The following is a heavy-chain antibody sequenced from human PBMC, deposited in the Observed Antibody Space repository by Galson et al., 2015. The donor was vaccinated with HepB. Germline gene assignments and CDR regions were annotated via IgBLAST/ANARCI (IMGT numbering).Heavy chain of an antibody. V-gene: IGHV1-2*02. CDR3: VTRGYHDPGQGY. CDR2: INPTSGAT. J-gene: IGHJ4*02. D-gene: IGHD3-3*01. Sequence: SVKVSCKASGYTFTTYYITWVRQAPGQGLEWMGWINPTSGATNYGQKFQDRVTMTRDTSIRTAYMDPRSLRSDDTAVHYCVTRGYHDPGQGYWGQGTLITVSS. CDR1: GYTFTTYY.